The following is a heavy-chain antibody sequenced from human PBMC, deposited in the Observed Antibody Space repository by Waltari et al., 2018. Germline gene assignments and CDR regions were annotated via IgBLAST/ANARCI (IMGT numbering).Heavy chain of an antibody. Sequence: QLQLQESGPGLVKPSETLSLTCTVSGGSISSSSYYWGWIRQPPGKGLEWIGSIYYSGSTYYNPSPKSRVTISVDTSKNQFSLKLSSVTAADTAVYYCARTFYGDYLFDYWGQGTLVTVSS. CDR2: IYYSGST. V-gene: IGHV4-39*07. D-gene: IGHD4-17*01. CDR1: GGSISSSSYY. J-gene: IGHJ4*02. CDR3: ARTFYGDYLFDY.